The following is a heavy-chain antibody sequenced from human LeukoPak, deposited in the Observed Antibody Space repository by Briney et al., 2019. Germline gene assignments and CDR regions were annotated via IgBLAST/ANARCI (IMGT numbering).Heavy chain of an antibody. CDR3: VRLGSYWQNVFYI. D-gene: IGHD3-10*01. V-gene: IGHV5-51*01. J-gene: IGHJ3*02. CDR1: GYSFTNYW. CDR2: IYPGDSDI. Sequence: GESLKISCKASGYSFTNYWVGWVRQKPGKGLEWVALIYPGDSDIKYSPSFQGQVTISADNSISTAYLQWSSLKASHTAMYYCVRLGSYWQNVFYIWGQGTMVTVSS.